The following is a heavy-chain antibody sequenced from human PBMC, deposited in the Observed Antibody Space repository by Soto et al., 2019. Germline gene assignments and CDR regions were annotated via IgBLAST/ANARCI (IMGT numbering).Heavy chain of an antibody. CDR2: INPNSGGT. Sequence: ASVKVSCKASGYTFTGYYMHWVRQAPGQGLEWMGWINPNSGGTNYAQKFQGWVTMTRDTSISTAYMELSRLRSDDTAVYYCARGVDTAMVAFLPLPVNYGMDVWGQGTTVTVSS. D-gene: IGHD5-18*01. CDR3: ARGVDTAMVAFLPLPVNYGMDV. V-gene: IGHV1-2*04. CDR1: GYTFTGYY. J-gene: IGHJ6*02.